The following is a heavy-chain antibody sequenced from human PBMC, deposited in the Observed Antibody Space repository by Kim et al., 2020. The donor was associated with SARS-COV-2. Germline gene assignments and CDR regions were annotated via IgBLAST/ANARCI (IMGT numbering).Heavy chain of an antibody. CDR1: GYSFTSYG. Sequence: ASVKVSCKASGYSFTSYGMSWVRQAPGQGIEWMAWISAYNGDTKYAEKFQGRVTMTTDTSTSTAYMELRSLRSDDTAFYYCARDTYYYDGIGYSSANYWGQGTLVTVSS. CDR3: ARDTYYYDGIGYSSANY. J-gene: IGHJ4*02. CDR2: ISAYNGDT. V-gene: IGHV1-18*01. D-gene: IGHD3-22*01.